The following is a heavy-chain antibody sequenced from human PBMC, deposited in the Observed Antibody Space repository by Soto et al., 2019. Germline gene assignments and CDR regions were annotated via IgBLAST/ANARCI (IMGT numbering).Heavy chain of an antibody. Sequence: ASVKVSCKASGYTLTSYAMHWVRQAPGQRLEWMGWINAGNGNTKYSQKFQGRVTITRDTSASTAYMELSSLRSEDTAVYYCARVRRYYDSSGYSVLGYWGQGTLVTVSS. V-gene: IGHV1-3*01. D-gene: IGHD3-22*01. CDR3: ARVRRYYDSSGYSVLGY. CDR1: GYTLTSYA. J-gene: IGHJ4*02. CDR2: INAGNGNT.